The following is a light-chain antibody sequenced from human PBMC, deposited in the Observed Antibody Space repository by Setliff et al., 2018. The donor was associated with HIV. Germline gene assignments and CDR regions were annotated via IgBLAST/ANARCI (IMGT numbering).Light chain of an antibody. V-gene: IGLV2-14*03. CDR2: DVS. CDR1: SSDAGGYNY. J-gene: IGLJ1*01. CDR3: NSFTGSSTYV. Sequence: QSALTQPASVSGSPGQSITISCTGTSSDAGGYNYVTWYQQHPGKAPKVMIYDVSNRPSGVSIRFSGSKSGNTASLTISGLQAEDEADYYCNSFTGSSTYVFGTGTKVTVL.